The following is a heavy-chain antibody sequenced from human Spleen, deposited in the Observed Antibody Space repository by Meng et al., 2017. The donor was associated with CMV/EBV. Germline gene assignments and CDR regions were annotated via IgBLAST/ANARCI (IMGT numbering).Heavy chain of an antibody. D-gene: IGHD3-10*01. J-gene: IGHJ6*02. Sequence: GESLKISCAVSGFAFNDCWMTWVRQAPGKGLEWLSYISSSDTNIDYADSVKGRFTISRDNAKNSLYLQMNSLRAEDTAVYYCASPLWFGESHYGMDVWGQGTTVTVSS. V-gene: IGHV3-11*01. CDR2: ISSSDTNI. CDR1: GFAFNDCW. CDR3: ASPLWFGESHYGMDV.